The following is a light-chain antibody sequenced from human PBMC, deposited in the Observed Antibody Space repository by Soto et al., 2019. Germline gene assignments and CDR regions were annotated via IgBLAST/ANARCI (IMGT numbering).Light chain of an antibody. CDR1: QSVSSSY. V-gene: IGKV3-20*01. CDR2: GAS. J-gene: IGKJ3*01. Sequence: DIVLTQSPGTLSLSPGERATLSCRASQSVSSSYLAWYQQKPGQAPRLLIYGASSRATGIPDRFSGSGSGTDFILTISRLEPEDFAVYYCQQYGSRTITFGAGTKVDIK. CDR3: QQYGSRTIT.